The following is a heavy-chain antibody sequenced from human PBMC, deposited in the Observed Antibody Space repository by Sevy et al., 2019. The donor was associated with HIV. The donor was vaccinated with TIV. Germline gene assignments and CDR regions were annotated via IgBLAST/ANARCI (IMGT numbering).Heavy chain of an antibody. CDR2: ISSSSSYT. Sequence: GGSLRLSCAASGFTFSDYYMSWIRQAPGKGLEWVSYISSSSSYTNYADSVGGQFTISRDNAKNLLNLQMNGLRAEDTAGFYCARDRWHYYDSRGYYKELAGAFDIWGQGTMVTVSS. V-gene: IGHV3-11*06. D-gene: IGHD3-22*01. J-gene: IGHJ3*02. CDR1: GFTFSDYY. CDR3: ARDRWHYYDSRGYYKELAGAFDI.